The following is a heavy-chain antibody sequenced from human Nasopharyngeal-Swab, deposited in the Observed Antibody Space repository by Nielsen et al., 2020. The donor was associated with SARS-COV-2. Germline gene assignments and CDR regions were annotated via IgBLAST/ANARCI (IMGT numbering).Heavy chain of an antibody. V-gene: IGHV3-23*01. Sequence: GGSLRLSCAASGFSFSTYAMSWVRLAPGKGLEWVSSISDGGDSTFYADSVKGRFTISRDNSENTLYLQMSSLRADDTAVYYCAKLAVTVYWYFDVWGPGTLLTVSS. CDR1: GFSFSTYA. CDR3: AKLAVTVYWYFDV. CDR2: ISDGGDST. J-gene: IGHJ2*01.